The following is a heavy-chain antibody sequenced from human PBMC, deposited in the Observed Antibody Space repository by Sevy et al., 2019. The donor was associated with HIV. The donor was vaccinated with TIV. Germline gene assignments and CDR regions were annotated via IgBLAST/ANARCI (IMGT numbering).Heavy chain of an antibody. Sequence: SETLSLTCTVSGGSISSYYWSWIRQPAGKGLEWIGRIYTSGSTNYNPSLKSRVTMSVDTSKNQFSLKLSSVTAADTAVYYCAGYGLVRGYDAFDIWGQGTMVTVSS. CDR1: GGSISSYY. D-gene: IGHD3-10*01. CDR3: AGYGLVRGYDAFDI. V-gene: IGHV4-4*07. J-gene: IGHJ3*02. CDR2: IYTSGST.